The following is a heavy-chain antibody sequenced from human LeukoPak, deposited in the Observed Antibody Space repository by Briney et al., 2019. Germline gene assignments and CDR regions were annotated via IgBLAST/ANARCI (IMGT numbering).Heavy chain of an antibody. Sequence: ASVTVSCTASGGTFSSYAISWVRQAPGQGLEWMGGIIPIFGTADYAQKFQGRVTITADESTSTAYMELSSLRSEDTAVYYCARGVIVAIHNWFDPWGQGTLVTVSS. J-gene: IGHJ5*02. CDR1: GGTFSSYA. CDR2: IIPIFGTA. D-gene: IGHD2-15*01. CDR3: ARGVIVAIHNWFDP. V-gene: IGHV1-69*13.